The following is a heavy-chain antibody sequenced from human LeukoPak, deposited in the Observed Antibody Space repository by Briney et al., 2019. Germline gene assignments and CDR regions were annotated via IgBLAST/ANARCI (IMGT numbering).Heavy chain of an antibody. V-gene: IGHV3-48*01. J-gene: IGHJ4*02. Sequence: PGGSLRLSCAASGFTFSFYSMNWVRQAPGKGREWLSYISGSSATVHYADSVKGRFTVSRDNAKNSLDLQMNSLRAEDTAVYYCGRTDSSGDLYFDSWGQGTLVTVAS. D-gene: IGHD3-22*01. CDR3: GRTDSSGDLYFDS. CDR2: ISGSSATV. CDR1: GFTFSFYS.